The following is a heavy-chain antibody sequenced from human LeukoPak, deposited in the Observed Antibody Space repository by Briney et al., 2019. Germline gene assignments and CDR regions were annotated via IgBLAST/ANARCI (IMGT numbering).Heavy chain of an antibody. D-gene: IGHD3-9*01. J-gene: IGHJ4*02. CDR3: ARRAHFDWLFI. V-gene: IGHV4-34*01. CDR1: GGSFSGYF. CDR2: INHSGST. Sequence: PSETLSLTCVVSGGSFSGYFWSWIRQPPGKGLEWIGEINHSGSTNYNPSLRSRVTISVDTSKSQFSLKLSSVTAADTALYYCARRAHFDWLFIWGQGTLVTVSS.